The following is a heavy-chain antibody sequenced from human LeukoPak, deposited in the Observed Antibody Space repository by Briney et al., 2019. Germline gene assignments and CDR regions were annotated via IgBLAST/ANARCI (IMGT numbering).Heavy chain of an antibody. D-gene: IGHD4-17*01. CDR3: AKAAYGDYVNWFDP. V-gene: IGHV3-23*01. J-gene: IGHJ5*02. Sequence: GGSLRLSCAASGFTFRNYAMNWVRQAPGKGLEWVSSIAATSGSTYYAASVKGRFTISRDNSKNTLYLQMNSLRAEDTALYYCAKAAYGDYVNWFDPWGQGTMVTVSS. CDR2: IAATSGST. CDR1: GFTFRNYA.